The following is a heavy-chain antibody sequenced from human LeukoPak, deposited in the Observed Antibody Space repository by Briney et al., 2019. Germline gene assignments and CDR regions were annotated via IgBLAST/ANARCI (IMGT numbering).Heavy chain of an antibody. CDR1: GFTFSSYG. CDR2: IRYDGSNK. D-gene: IGHD2-15*01. V-gene: IGHV3-30*02. J-gene: IGHJ3*02. CDR3: ARAARDIVVVVAARNDAFDI. Sequence: GGSLRLSCAASGFTFSSYGMHWVRQAPGKGLEWVAFIRYDGSNKYYADSVKGRFTISRDNSKNTLYLQMNSLRAEDTAVYYCARAARDIVVVVAARNDAFDIWGQGTMVTVSS.